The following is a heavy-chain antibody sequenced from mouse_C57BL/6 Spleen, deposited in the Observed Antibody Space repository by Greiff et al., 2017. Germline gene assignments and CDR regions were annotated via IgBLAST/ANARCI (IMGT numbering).Heavy chain of an antibody. CDR3: ARRNYGSSYWYFDV. V-gene: IGHV1-47*01. J-gene: IGHJ1*03. CDR1: GYTFTTYP. Sequence: QVQLQQSGAELVKPGASVKMSCKASGYTFTTYPIEWMKQNHGKSLEWIGNFHPYNDDTKYNDKFKGKATLTVEKSSSTVYLELSRLTSDDSAVYYCARRNYGSSYWYFDVWGTGTTVTVSS. CDR2: FHPYNDDT. D-gene: IGHD1-1*01.